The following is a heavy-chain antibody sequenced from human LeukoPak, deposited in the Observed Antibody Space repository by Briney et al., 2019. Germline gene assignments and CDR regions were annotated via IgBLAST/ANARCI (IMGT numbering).Heavy chain of an antibody. Sequence: ASVKVSCKASGYTFTSYAMHWVRQAPGQRLEWMGWINAGNGNTKYSQKFQGRVTITRDTSANTAYMELSSLRSEDTAVYYCARDHYDFWSGYSAVFDPWGQGTLVTVSS. CDR1: GYTFTSYA. D-gene: IGHD3-3*01. J-gene: IGHJ5*02. V-gene: IGHV1-3*01. CDR2: INAGNGNT. CDR3: ARDHYDFWSGYSAVFDP.